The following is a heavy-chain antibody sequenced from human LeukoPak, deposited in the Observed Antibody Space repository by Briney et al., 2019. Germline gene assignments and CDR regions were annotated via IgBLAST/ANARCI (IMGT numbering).Heavy chain of an antibody. Sequence: PGGSLRLSCAASGFTVSTNYMSWVRQAPGDGLEWVSVIYSGGSTYYADSVKGRFTISRDNSKNTLYLQMNSLRAEDTAVYYCARHFGVITKGVYYCYYGMDVWGQGTTVTVSS. J-gene: IGHJ6*02. CDR1: GFTVSTNY. CDR3: ARHFGVITKGVYYCYYGMDV. V-gene: IGHV3-66*04. CDR2: IYSGGST. D-gene: IGHD3-3*01.